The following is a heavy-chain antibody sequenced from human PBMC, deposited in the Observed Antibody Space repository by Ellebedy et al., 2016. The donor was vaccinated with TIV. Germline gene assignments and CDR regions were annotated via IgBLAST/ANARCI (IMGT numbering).Heavy chain of an antibody. J-gene: IGHJ6*02. D-gene: IGHD2-15*01. V-gene: IGHV4-30-2*06. CDR1: GGSISSSAYS. CDR3: ARGVVSYFYGLDV. CDR2: IYHSGNA. Sequence: MPSETLSLTCAVSGGSISSSAYSWSWIRQSPGKGLEWVGSIYHSGNAYYNPSLKSRVTISVDRSKNQFSLKLNSVAAADTAVYYCARGVVSYFYGLDVWGQGTTVIVSS.